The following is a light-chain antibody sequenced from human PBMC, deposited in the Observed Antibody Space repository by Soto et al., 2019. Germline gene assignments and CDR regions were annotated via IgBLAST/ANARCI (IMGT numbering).Light chain of an antibody. Sequence: DIQMTQSPSSLSASVGDRVTITCQASQDISNYLNWYQQKPGKAPKLLIYDTSNLETGVPSRFSGSVSGTDFTFTISSLQPEDIAIYYCQQYDNVPLTFGGGTKVEIK. CDR2: DTS. V-gene: IGKV1-33*01. CDR3: QQYDNVPLT. CDR1: QDISNY. J-gene: IGKJ4*01.